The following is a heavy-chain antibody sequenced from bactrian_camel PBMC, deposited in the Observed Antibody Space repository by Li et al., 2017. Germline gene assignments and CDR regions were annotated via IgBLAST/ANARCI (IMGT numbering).Heavy chain of an antibody. V-gene: IGHV3S40*01. CDR2: INTRGGGT. J-gene: IGHJ4*01. D-gene: IGHD1*01. Sequence: VQLVESGGGSVQAGRSLRLSCAASGYAYNGCMGWFRQAPGKEREGVAVINTRGGGTYYADSVKGRFTISQDSAKSTVYLQMNSLKPEDTAMYYCAAARVVSYGVPCVANEKIYTIWGQGTQVTVS. CDR3: AAARVVSYGVPCVANEKIYTI. CDR1: GYAYNGC.